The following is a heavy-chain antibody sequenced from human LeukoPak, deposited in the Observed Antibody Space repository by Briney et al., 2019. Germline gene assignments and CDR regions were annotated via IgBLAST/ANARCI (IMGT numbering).Heavy chain of an antibody. V-gene: IGHV4-4*02. J-gene: IGHJ4*02. CDR1: GGSISSSNW. Sequence: PSGTLSLTCAVSGGSISSSNWWSWVRQPPGKGLEWIGEIYHSGSANYNPSLKSRVTISVDKSKNQFSLKLSSVTAADTAVYYCAKTMVRGVPLSYWGQGTLVTVSS. CDR3: AKTMVRGVPLSY. D-gene: IGHD3-10*01. CDR2: IYHSGSA.